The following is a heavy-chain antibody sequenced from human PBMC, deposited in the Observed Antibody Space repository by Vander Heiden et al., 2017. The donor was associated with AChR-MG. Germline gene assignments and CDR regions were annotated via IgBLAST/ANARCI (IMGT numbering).Heavy chain of an antibody. D-gene: IGHD5-12*01. J-gene: IGHJ4*02. CDR3: ARGGYGAIDY. Sequence: EVQLVESGGGLVQPGGSLRLSCAASGFTFSNFWIHWVRQAPGKGLVWVAFVNSGGRTTSDADSVRGRFTISRDNAKNTLYLKMKSLSAEDTAVYYGARGGYGAIDYWGQGALVTVSS. V-gene: IGHV3-74*01. CDR1: GFTFSNFW. CDR2: VNSGGRTT.